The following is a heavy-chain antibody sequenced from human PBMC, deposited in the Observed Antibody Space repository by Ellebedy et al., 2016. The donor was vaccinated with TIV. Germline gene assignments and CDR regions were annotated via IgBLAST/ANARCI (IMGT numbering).Heavy chain of an antibody. CDR3: ARSGGELLPDLDFDY. J-gene: IGHJ4*02. CDR1: GGSISSSNW. D-gene: IGHD1-26*01. V-gene: IGHV4-4*02. CDR2: IYHSGST. Sequence: SETLSLXXAVSGGSISSSNWWSWVRQPPGKGLEWIGEIYHSGSTNYNPSLKSRVTISVDKSKNQFSLKLSSVTAADTAVYYCARSGGELLPDLDFDYWGQGTLVTVSS.